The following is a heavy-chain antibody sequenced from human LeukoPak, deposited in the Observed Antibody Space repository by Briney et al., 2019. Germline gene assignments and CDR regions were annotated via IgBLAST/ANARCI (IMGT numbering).Heavy chain of an antibody. CDR2: IYHSGST. D-gene: IGHD3-16*01. J-gene: IGHJ6*02. V-gene: IGHV4-4*02. Sequence: PSETLSLTCAVSGGSISSSNWWSWVRQPPGKGLEWIGEIYHSGSTNYNPSLKSRVTISVDKSKNQFSLKLSSVTTADTAVYYCARVKRLKPFYGMDVWGQGTTVTVSS. CDR1: GGSISSSNW. CDR3: ARVKRLKPFYGMDV.